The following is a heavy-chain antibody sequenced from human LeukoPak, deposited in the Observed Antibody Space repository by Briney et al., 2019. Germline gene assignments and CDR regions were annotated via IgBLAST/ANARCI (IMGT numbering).Heavy chain of an antibody. J-gene: IGHJ5*02. Sequence: ASVKVSCKASGYTFTSYTIHWVRQAPGQRLEWMGWINPGNGDTRYSQKFQGRVTITRDRVTITRDTSASTAYMELSSLRSEGTAVYYCARQVIGGYCSSTSCRIVRGYWFDPWGQGTLVTVSS. CDR1: GYTFTSYT. CDR2: INPGNGDT. CDR3: ARQVIGGYCSSTSCRIVRGYWFDP. V-gene: IGHV1-3*01. D-gene: IGHD2-2*03.